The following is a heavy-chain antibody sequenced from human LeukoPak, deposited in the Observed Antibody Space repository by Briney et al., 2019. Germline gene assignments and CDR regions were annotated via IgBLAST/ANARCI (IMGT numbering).Heavy chain of an antibody. CDR2: ISGSGGST. V-gene: IGHV3-23*01. D-gene: IGHD6-13*01. Sequence: PGGSLRLSCAASGFTFSSYWMTWVRQAPGKGLEWVSAISGSGGSTYYADSVKGRFTISRDNSKNTLYLQMNSLKAEDTAVYYCAKLEAAAGPFDYWGQGTLVTVCS. J-gene: IGHJ4*02. CDR3: AKLEAAAGPFDY. CDR1: GFTFSSYW.